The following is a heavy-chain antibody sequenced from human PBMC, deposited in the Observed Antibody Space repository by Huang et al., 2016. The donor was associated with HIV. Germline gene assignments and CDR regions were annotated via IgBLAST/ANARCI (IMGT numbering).Heavy chain of an antibody. V-gene: IGHV3-30*18. D-gene: IGHD3-22*01. CDR3: AKTYYYDSGGYDAFDV. Sequence: QPPGEGLEWVAVISNDGRNKYYADSVKGRFIIFRDNSKSTLYLQMNSLRAEDTAVYYCAKTYYYDSGGYDAFDVWGQGTMVTVSS. CDR2: ISNDGRNK. J-gene: IGHJ3*01.